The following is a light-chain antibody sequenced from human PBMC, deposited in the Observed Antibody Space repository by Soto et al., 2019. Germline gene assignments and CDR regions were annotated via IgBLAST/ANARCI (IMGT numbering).Light chain of an antibody. V-gene: IGLV3-21*02. Sequence: SYELTQPPSVSVAPGQTARITCGGNNIGSKTVHWYQRKPGQAPVVVVFDDSDRPSGILDRFSGSNSGNTPTLTISRVEAGDEADYYCQVWDSDTDHVVFGGGTQLTVL. CDR1: NIGSKT. CDR2: DDS. J-gene: IGLJ7*01. CDR3: QVWDSDTDHVV.